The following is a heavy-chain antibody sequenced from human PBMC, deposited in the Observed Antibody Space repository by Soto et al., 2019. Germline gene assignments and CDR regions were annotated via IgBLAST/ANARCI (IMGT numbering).Heavy chain of an antibody. J-gene: IGHJ4*02. CDR3: PRHGDYFFDF. Sequence: QVQLQESGPGLLKPSGTLFLTCAVSGASVSSANWWSWVRQPPGKGLEWIGEMHPSGNTNYNPSLKSRVSVSVDKSKNQLTLHLNSLTAADTAVYFCPRHGDYFFDFWGQGTLVTVSS. D-gene: IGHD2-21*01. CDR1: GASVSSANW. CDR2: MHPSGNT. V-gene: IGHV4-4*02.